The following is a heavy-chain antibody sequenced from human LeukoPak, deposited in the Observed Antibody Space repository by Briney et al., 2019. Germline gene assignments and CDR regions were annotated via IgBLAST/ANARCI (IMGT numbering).Heavy chain of an antibody. D-gene: IGHD2-21*01. J-gene: IGHJ4*02. CDR1: GGTFSSYT. V-gene: IGHV1-69*02. Sequence: SVKVSWKASGGTFSSYTISWVRQAPGQGLEWMGRIIPILGIANYAQKFQGRDTITADKSTSTAYMELSSLRSEDTAVYYCASKGDTYCGGDCYSNWGQGTLVTVSS. CDR2: IIPILGIA. CDR3: ASKGDTYCGGDCYSN.